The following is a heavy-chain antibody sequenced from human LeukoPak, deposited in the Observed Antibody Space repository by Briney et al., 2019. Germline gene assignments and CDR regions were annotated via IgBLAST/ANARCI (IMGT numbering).Heavy chain of an antibody. CDR2: ISYDESKI. V-gene: IGHV3-30*03. D-gene: IGHD6-25*01. CDR3: ARRPVAAEYFQH. Sequence: GGSLRLSCTGSGFSFTNYAMHWVRQAPSEGLEWVAVISYDESKIYYADSVKGRFTISRDLSTNTLYLQMNSLTTEDTAMYFCARRPVAAEYFQHWGQGTLVTVSS. CDR1: GFSFTNYA. J-gene: IGHJ1*01.